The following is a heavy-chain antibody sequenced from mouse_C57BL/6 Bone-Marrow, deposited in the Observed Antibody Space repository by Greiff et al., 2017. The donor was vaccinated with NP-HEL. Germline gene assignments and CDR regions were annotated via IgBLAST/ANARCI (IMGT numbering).Heavy chain of an antibody. CDR3: ASFYYYGSSYFDY. D-gene: IGHD1-1*01. CDR1: GFTFSSYG. V-gene: IGHV5-6*02. CDR2: ISSGGSYT. Sequence: DVKLVESGGDLVKPGGSLKLSCAASGFTFSSYGMSWVRQTPDKRLEWVATISSGGSYTYYPDSVKGRFTISRDNAKNTLYLQMSSLKSEDTAMYYCASFYYYGSSYFDYWGQGTTLTVSS. J-gene: IGHJ2*01.